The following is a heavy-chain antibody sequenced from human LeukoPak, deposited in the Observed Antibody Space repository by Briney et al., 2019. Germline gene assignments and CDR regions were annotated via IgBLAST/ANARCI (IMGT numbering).Heavy chain of an antibody. CDR1: GGSISSYY. CDR2: IYYSGST. Sequence: SETLSLTCTVSGGSISSYYWSWIRQPPGKGLEWIGYIYYSGSTNYNPSLKSRVTISVDTSKNQFSLKLSSVTAADTAVYYCARDQDSSSSGVDYWGQGTLVTVSS. D-gene: IGHD6-6*01. CDR3: ARDQDSSSSGVDY. J-gene: IGHJ4*02. V-gene: IGHV4-59*01.